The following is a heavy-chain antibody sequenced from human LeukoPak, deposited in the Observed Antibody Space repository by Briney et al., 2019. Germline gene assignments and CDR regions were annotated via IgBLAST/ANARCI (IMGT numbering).Heavy chain of an antibody. CDR1: GGSISSYY. CDR3: ARSERYGDYVPPPFDY. J-gene: IGHJ4*02. CDR2: IYYSGST. V-gene: IGHV4-59*01. Sequence: PSETLSLTCTVSGGSISSYYWSRIRQPPGKGLEWIGYIYYSGSTNYNPSLKSRVTISVDTSKNQFSLKLSSVTAADTAVYYCARSERYGDYVPPPFDYWGQGTLVTVSS. D-gene: IGHD4-17*01.